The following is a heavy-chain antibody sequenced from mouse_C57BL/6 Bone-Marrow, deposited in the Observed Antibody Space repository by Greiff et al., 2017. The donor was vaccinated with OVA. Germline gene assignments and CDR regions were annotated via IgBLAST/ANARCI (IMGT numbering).Heavy chain of an antibody. CDR3: TMIYDGYYAMDY. Sequence: QVQLQQSGAELVRPGASVTLSCKASGYTFTDYEMHWVKQTPVHGLEWIGAIDPETGGTAYNQKFKGKAILTADKSSSTAYMELRSLTSEDSAVYYCTMIYDGYYAMDYWGQGTSVTVSS. CDR2: IDPETGGT. V-gene: IGHV1-15*01. CDR1: GYTFTDYE. J-gene: IGHJ4*01. D-gene: IGHD2-3*01.